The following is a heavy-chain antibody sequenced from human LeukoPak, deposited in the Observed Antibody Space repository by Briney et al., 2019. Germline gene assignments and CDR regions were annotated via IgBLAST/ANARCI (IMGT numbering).Heavy chain of an antibody. V-gene: IGHV4-4*07. CDR3: ARENYDYVWGSYPNL. CDR1: GGSISSYY. D-gene: IGHD3-16*02. CDR2: IYTSGST. Sequence: SETLSLTCTVSGGSISSYYWSWIRQPAGKGLEWIGRIYTSGSTNYNPSLTSRVTMSVDTSKNQFSLKLSAVTAADTAVYYCARENYDYVWGSYPNLWGQGTLVTVSS. J-gene: IGHJ5*02.